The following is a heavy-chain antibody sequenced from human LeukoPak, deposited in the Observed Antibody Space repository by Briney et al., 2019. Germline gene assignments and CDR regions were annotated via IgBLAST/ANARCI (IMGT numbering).Heavy chain of an antibody. V-gene: IGHV3-20*04. CDR3: ARSGIKSSWYYFDY. Sequence: GGSLRLSCAASGFTFSSYSMNWVRQAPGKGLEWVSGINWNGGSTGYADSVKGRFTISRDNAKNSLYLQMNSLRAEDTALYYCARSGIKSSWYYFDYWGQGTLVTVSS. D-gene: IGHD6-13*01. CDR1: GFTFSSYS. J-gene: IGHJ4*02. CDR2: INWNGGST.